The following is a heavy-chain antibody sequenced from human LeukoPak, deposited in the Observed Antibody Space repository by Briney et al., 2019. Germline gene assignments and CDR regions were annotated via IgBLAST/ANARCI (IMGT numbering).Heavy chain of an antibody. CDR2: IWYDGSNK. CDR1: GFTFSSYG. J-gene: IGHJ4*02. CDR3: AKDFNRAAVGHALYYFDY. V-gene: IGHV3-33*06. D-gene: IGHD1-26*01. Sequence: GGSLRLSCAASGFTFSSYGMHWVRQAPGKGLEWVAVIWYDGSNKYYADSVKGRFTISRDNSKNTLYLQMNSLRAEDTAVYYCAKDFNRAAVGHALYYFDYWGQGTLVTVSS.